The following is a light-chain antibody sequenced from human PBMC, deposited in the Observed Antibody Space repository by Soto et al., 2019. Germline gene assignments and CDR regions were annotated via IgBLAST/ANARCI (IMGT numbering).Light chain of an antibody. CDR3: QQYGSSPWT. CDR2: DTS. Sequence: EIVLTQSPGTLSLSPGERATLSCRASLSVSNSYLAWYQQKPGQAPRLLIFDTSYRASDIPARFSASGSGTDFTFTISRLEPEDFAVYYCQQYGSSPWTFGQGTKVEIK. V-gene: IGKV3-20*01. CDR1: LSVSNSY. J-gene: IGKJ1*01.